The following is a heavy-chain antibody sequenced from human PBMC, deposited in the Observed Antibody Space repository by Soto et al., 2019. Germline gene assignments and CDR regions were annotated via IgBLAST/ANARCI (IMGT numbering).Heavy chain of an antibody. CDR2: VNFDGSTT. CDR3: ARGASGTYKLDY. J-gene: IGHJ4*02. V-gene: IGHV3-74*01. D-gene: IGHD3-10*01. Sequence: EVQLVESGGGLLQPGGSLRLSCAASGFTFSSHWMHWVRQSPGKGLVWVSRVNFDGSTTNYADSVKGRLTISRDNAKNTVYLQMNSLRAEDTALYYCARGASGTYKLDYWGQGTLVTVSS. CDR1: GFTFSSHW.